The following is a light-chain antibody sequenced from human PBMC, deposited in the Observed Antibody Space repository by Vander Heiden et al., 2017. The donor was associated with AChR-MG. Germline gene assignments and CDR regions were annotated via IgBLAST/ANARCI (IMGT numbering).Light chain of an antibody. CDR1: ALPKQY. V-gene: IGLV3-25*03. Sequence: YELTQPPSVSVSPGQTARITCSGDALPKQYAYWYQQKPGQAPVLVIYKDSERPSGIPERFSGSSSGTTVTLTISGVQAEDEADYYCQSADSSGTYPDVVFGGGTKLTVL. CDR2: KDS. J-gene: IGLJ2*01. CDR3: QSADSSGTYPDVV.